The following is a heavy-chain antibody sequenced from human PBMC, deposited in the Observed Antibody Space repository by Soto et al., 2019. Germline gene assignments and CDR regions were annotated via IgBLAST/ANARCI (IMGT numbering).Heavy chain of an antibody. Sequence: ASETLSLTCTVSGDSLGNYYWFWIRQPVGKGLERIGRVSSSGNTNANPTLNSRATMSIDTSKNQFSLRLRSVTAADTAVYYCARADYEILTGSYAMDVWGQGTTVTVSS. D-gene: IGHD3-9*01. V-gene: IGHV4-4*07. CDR1: GDSLGNYY. J-gene: IGHJ6*02. CDR2: VSSSGNT. CDR3: ARADYEILTGSYAMDV.